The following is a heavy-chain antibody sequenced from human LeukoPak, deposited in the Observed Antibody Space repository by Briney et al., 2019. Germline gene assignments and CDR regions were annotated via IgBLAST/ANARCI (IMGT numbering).Heavy chain of an antibody. CDR2: ISSSSSYI. CDR1: GFTFSSYS. Sequence: GGSLRLSCAASGFTFSSYSMNWVRQAPGKGLEWVSSISSSSSYIYYADSVKGRFTISRDNAKNSLYLQMNSLRGEDTAVYYCARDILEWLLDYWGQGTLVTVSS. CDR3: ARDILEWLLDY. V-gene: IGHV3-21*01. D-gene: IGHD3-3*01. J-gene: IGHJ4*02.